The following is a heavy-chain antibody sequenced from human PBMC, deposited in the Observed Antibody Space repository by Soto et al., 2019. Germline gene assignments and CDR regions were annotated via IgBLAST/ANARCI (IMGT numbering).Heavy chain of an antibody. J-gene: IGHJ5*02. CDR1: GYRFANYW. CDR2: IYPDDSDT. CDR3: ARFPSGRDPNWFDP. D-gene: IGHD1-26*01. Sequence: GESLKISCNASGYRFANYWIGWVRQMPGKGPELMGIIYPDDSDTRYSPSFQGQVTISADKSITTAYLQWSSLKASDTAMYYCARFPSGRDPNWFDPWGQGTLVTVSS. V-gene: IGHV5-51*01.